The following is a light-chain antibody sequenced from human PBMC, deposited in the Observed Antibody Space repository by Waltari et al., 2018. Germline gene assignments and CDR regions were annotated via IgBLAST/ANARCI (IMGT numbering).Light chain of an antibody. J-gene: IGLJ1*01. CDR3: CSYAGNYANYV. CDR1: SSHVGAHDH. Sequence: QSALIQPRAVSRSPGQSVILSCPPASSHVGAHDHVSWYQQPPAQAPTLIIYNVNNRPSGFPDRFSGSKSGNTASLTISGLQAEDEADYYCCSYAGNYANYVFGTGTKLT. V-gene: IGLV2-11*01. CDR2: NVN.